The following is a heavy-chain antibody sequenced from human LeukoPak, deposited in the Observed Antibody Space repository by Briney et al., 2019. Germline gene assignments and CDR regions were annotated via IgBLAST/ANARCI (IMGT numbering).Heavy chain of an antibody. CDR1: GFTFSSYA. J-gene: IGHJ4*02. V-gene: IGHV3-33*01. CDR3: ARELEIAVAGTLGY. CDR2: IWYDGSNK. Sequence: GGSLRLSCAASGFTFSSYAMHWVRQAPGKGLEWVAVIWYDGSNKYYADSVKGRFTISRDRSKNTLYLQMKSLRAEDTAVYYCARELEIAVAGTLGYWGQGTLVTVSS. D-gene: IGHD6-19*01.